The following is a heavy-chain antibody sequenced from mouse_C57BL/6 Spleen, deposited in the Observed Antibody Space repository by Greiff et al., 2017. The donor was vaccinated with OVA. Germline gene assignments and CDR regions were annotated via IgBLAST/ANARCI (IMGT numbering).Heavy chain of an antibody. CDR3: TRQLRPYYAMDY. D-gene: IGHD3-2*02. Sequence: EVQLQQSGAELVRPGASVKLSCTASGFNIKDDYMHWVKQRPEQGLEWIGWIDPANGDTEYASKFQGKATITSDTSSNTAYLQLSSLTSEDTAVYYCTRQLRPYYAMDYWGQGTSVTVSS. CDR2: IDPANGDT. CDR1: GFNIKDDY. V-gene: IGHV14-4*01. J-gene: IGHJ4*01.